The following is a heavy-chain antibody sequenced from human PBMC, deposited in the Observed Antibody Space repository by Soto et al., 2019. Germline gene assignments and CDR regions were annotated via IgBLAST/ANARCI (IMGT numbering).Heavy chain of an antibody. J-gene: IGHJ4*02. V-gene: IGHV3-23*01. CDR1: GFTFSNYA. Sequence: PGGSLRLSCAASGFTFSNYAMSWVRQAPGKGLEWVSGISDSGDSTYNADSVRGRFTISRDNSKDTLYLQMNSLRAEDAAIYYCAKDLGTPGVGATVGEWGQGSLVTVSS. D-gene: IGHD1-26*01. CDR3: AKDLGTPGVGATVGE. CDR2: ISDSGDST.